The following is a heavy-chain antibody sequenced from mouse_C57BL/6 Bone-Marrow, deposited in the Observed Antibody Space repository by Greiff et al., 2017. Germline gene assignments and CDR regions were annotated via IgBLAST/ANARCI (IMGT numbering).Heavy chain of an antibody. CDR1: GYTFTDYY. V-gene: IGHV1-76*01. CDR3: AIYYPIFAY. D-gene: IGHD2-1*01. CDR2: IYPGSGNT. J-gene: IGHJ3*01. Sequence: QVQLQQSGAELVRPGASVKLSCKASGYTFTDYYINWVKQRPGQGLEWIARIYPGSGNTYYNEKFKGKATLTAEKSSSTAYMQLSSLTSEDSAVYFCAIYYPIFAYWGQGTLVTVSA.